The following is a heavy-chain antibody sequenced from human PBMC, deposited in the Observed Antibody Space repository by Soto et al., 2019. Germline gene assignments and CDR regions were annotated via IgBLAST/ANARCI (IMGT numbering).Heavy chain of an antibody. CDR2: ISYDGSNK. V-gene: IGHV3-30*03. CDR1: GFTFSSYG. CDR3: ATEYYYDSSGYYSIYYGMDV. J-gene: IGHJ6*02. Sequence: AWSLRLCCAASGFTFSSYGMHGVRQDPGKGLEWVAVISYDGSNKYYADSVKGRFTISRDNSKNTLYLQMNSLRAEDTAVYYCATEYYYDSSGYYSIYYGMDVWGQGTTVTVS. D-gene: IGHD3-22*01.